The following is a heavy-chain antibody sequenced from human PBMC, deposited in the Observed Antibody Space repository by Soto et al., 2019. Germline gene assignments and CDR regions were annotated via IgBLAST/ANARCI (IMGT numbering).Heavy chain of an antibody. V-gene: IGHV3-53*01. J-gene: IGHJ3*01. D-gene: IGHD1-1*01. CDR2: LYDVDGS. CDR3: ASWHEREHAYDV. Sequence: DVQLVESGGGLIQPGESLRLSCAAFGLTVSGKKYVAWLRQAPGKGLEWVSALYDVDGSFYADSVKGRFTTSSDSSKTTVYLQMNGLRPDDPAVYYCASWHEREHAYDVWGQGTTVTVSS. CDR1: GLTVSGKKY.